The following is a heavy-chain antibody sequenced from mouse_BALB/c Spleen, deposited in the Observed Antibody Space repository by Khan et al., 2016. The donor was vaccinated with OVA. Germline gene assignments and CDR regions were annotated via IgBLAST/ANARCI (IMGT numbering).Heavy chain of an antibody. V-gene: IGHV5-4*02. CDR1: GFTFSDYY. CDR3: ERGCYGDPFSY. Sequence: EVELVESGGGVVKPGGSLKLSCAASGFTFSDYYMYWVRQTPEKRLEWVATISDGGSYTYYPDSVKGRFTISRDDAKNNLYLQMSSLKSEDTASYYCERGCYGDPFSYWGQGTLVTVSA. D-gene: IGHD2-13*01. CDR2: ISDGGSYT. J-gene: IGHJ3*01.